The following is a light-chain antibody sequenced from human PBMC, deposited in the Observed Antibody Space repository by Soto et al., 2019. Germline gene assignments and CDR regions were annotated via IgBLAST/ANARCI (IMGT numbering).Light chain of an antibody. CDR1: NSNIGNNY. Sequence: QSVLTQPPSVSAAPGQKVTISCSGSNSNIGNNYVSWYQQLPRTAPKLLIYENNKRPSGIPDRFSGSKSGTSATLGITGLQTGDEADYYCGTWDSSLSAGVFGGGTQLTVL. V-gene: IGLV1-51*02. CDR2: ENN. J-gene: IGLJ7*01. CDR3: GTWDSSLSAGV.